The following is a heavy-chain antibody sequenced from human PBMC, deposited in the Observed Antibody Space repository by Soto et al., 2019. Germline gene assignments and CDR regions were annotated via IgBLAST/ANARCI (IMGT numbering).Heavy chain of an antibody. D-gene: IGHD1-26*01. V-gene: IGHV3-33*01. Sequence: QVQLVESGGGVVQPGRSLRLSCAASGFTFSSYGMHWVRQAPGKGLEWVAVIWYDGSNKYYADSVKGRFTISRDNSKNTLYLQMNSLRAEDTAVYYCARDPSGSYLFDYWGLGTLVTVSS. J-gene: IGHJ4*02. CDR3: ARDPSGSYLFDY. CDR1: GFTFSSYG. CDR2: IWYDGSNK.